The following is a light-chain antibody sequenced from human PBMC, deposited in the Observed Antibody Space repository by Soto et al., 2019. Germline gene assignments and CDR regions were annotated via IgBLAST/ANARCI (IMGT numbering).Light chain of an antibody. CDR2: ATS. CDR3: QQSYSAPHT. Sequence: DIQMTQSPSSLSASIGDRVAITCRASQSISSYLNWYQQKLGKATKLLIHATSTLQSGVPSRFSGSGSGTDITLTIRSLQPEDFATYYCQQSYSAPHTFGQGTKLEIK. V-gene: IGKV1-39*01. CDR1: QSISSY. J-gene: IGKJ2*01.